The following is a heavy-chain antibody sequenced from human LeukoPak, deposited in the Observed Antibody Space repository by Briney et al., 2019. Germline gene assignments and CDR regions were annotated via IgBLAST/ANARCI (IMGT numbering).Heavy chain of an antibody. V-gene: IGHV3-23*01. J-gene: IGHJ4*02. CDR3: ATYDFWSGYPEFDY. Sequence: GGSLRLSCAASGFTFSSYAMSWVRQAPGKGLEWVSAISGSGGSTYYADSVKGRFTISRDNSKNTLYLQMNSLRAEDTAVYYCATYDFWSGYPEFDYWGQGTLVTVSS. CDR2: ISGSGGST. CDR1: GFTFSSYA. D-gene: IGHD3-3*01.